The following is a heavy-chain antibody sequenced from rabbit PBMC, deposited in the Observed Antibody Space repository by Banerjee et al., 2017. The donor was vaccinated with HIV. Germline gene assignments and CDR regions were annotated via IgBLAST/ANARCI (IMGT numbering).Heavy chain of an antibody. CDR2: IYGGSSGT. D-gene: IGHD6-1*01. V-gene: IGHV1S45*01. CDR3: ARAAGYVGYGHAYFGL. Sequence: QEQLEESGGDLVKPEGSLTLTCKASGLDFSGSYWICWVRQAPGKGLEWIGCIYGGSSGTYYASWAKGRFTISKTSSTTVTLQMTSLTAADTATYFCARAAGYVGYGHAYFGLWGPGTLVTVS. J-gene: IGHJ4*01. CDR1: GLDFSGSYW.